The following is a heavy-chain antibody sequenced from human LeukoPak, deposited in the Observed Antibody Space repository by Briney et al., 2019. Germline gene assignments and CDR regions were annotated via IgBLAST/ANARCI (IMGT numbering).Heavy chain of an antibody. CDR1: GFTFTSSA. D-gene: IGHD2-15*01. CDR2: IVVGSGNT. V-gene: IGHV1-58*02. Sequence: SVKVSCKASGFTFTSSAMQWVRQARGQRPEWIGWIVVGSGNTNYAQKFQARVTITRDMSTRTAYMELSSLRSEDTAVYYCAATPCSGGSCYYNWFDPWGQGTQVTVSS. J-gene: IGHJ5*02. CDR3: AATPCSGGSCYYNWFDP.